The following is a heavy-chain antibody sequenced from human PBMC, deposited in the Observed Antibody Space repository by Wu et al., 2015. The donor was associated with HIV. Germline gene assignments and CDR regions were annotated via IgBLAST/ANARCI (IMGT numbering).Heavy chain of an antibody. Sequence: QVQLVQSGAEVKKPGASVKVSCKASGYTFTSYYMHWVRQAPGQGLEWMGIINPSGGSTSYAQKFQGRVTMTRDTSTSTVYMELSSLRSEDTAVYYCARAQNTAMDHLGFDYWGQGTLVTVSS. CDR2: INPSGGST. D-gene: IGHD5-18*01. CDR1: GYTFTSYY. V-gene: IGHV1-46*01. CDR3: ARAQNTAMDHLGFDY. J-gene: IGHJ4*02.